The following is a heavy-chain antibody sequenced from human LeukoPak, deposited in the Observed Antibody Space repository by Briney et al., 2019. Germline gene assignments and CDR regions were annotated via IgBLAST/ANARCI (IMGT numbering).Heavy chain of an antibody. Sequence: SETLSLTCTVSGASVSSGGYYWSWIRQPPGKGLEWIGYIYYSGSTNYNPSLKSRVTISVDTSKNQFSLKVNSMTAADTAIYYCARRGGSGRSFDYWGQGTLVTVSS. CDR2: IYYSGST. CDR1: GASVSSGGYY. CDR3: ARRGGSGRSFDY. V-gene: IGHV4-61*08. J-gene: IGHJ4*02. D-gene: IGHD3-10*01.